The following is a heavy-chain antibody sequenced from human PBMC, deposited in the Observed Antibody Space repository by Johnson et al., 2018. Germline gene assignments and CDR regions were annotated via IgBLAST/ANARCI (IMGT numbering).Heavy chain of an antibody. J-gene: IGHJ4*02. CDR3: AKSSRYRLRLGELSSTAIDY. CDR1: GFTFSSYG. V-gene: IGHV3-33*06. CDR2: IWYDGSNQ. D-gene: IGHD3-16*02. Sequence: VQLVESGGGVVQPGRSLRLSCAASGFTFSSYGMHWVRQAPGKGLEWVAVIWYDGSNQYYAASVKGRFTISRDNSTTTLYLQMNSLRAEDTAGYYCAKSSRYRLRLGELSSTAIDYWGQGTLVTVSS.